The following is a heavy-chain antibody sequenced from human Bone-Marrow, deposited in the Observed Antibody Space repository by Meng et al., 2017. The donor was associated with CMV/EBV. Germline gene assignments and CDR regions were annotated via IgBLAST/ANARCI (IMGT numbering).Heavy chain of an antibody. J-gene: IGHJ4*02. CDR1: GFPFSLYP. V-gene: IGHV3-21*04. CDR2: ISSSSSYI. Sequence: GESLKISCAASGFPFSLYPMHWVRQAPGKGLEWVSSISSSSSYIYYADSVKGRFTISRDNAKNSLYLQMNSLRAEDTAVYYCVQPITGTPHWGQGTLVTVSS. CDR3: VQPITGTPH. D-gene: IGHD1-20*01.